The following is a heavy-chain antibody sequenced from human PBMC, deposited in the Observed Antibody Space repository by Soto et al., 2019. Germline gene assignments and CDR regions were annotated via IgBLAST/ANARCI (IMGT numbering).Heavy chain of an antibody. D-gene: IGHD3-16*01. CDR3: AKLKVPLRVLLPTLYLDY. CDR2: ITSTGGTK. Sequence: EVQLLESGGGLVHPGGSLSLSCAASGFTFTSYAMNWVRRVPGKGLEWVSGITSTGGTKFYADSVKGRFTISRDSSKSTVFLQMNSLRVEDTGVYYCAKLKVPLRVLLPTLYLDYWGQGTLVTVSA. V-gene: IGHV3-23*01. CDR1: GFTFTSYA. J-gene: IGHJ4*02.